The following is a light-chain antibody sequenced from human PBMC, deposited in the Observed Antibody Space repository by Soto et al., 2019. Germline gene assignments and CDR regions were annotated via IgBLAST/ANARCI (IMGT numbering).Light chain of an antibody. V-gene: IGKV1-5*01. CDR2: DTS. CDR3: QQYKSYSRT. J-gene: IGKJ1*01. CDR1: QTICSW. Sequence: PFPSPQSASLGGRVTITCRASQTICSWFACYQMKPGKASKFLIYDTSTLESGVPSRFSGSGSGTEFSLTISSLQPDDFATYCCQQYKSYSRTFGQGSKVDI.